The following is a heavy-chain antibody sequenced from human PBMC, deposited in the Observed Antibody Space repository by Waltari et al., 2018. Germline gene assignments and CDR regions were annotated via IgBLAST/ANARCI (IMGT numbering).Heavy chain of an antibody. D-gene: IGHD1-26*01. V-gene: IGHV3-30-3*01. Sequence: QVQLVESGGGVVQPGRSLRLSCAASGLTLSNYGLHWVRQPPGKGLEWVAVTSYDGNNKYYADSVKGRFTISRDNSKNTLYLQMNSLRADDTAVYYCAREWASTLGRYFYYYYMDVWGKGTTVTVSS. CDR1: GLTLSNYG. CDR2: TSYDGNNK. J-gene: IGHJ6*03. CDR3: AREWASTLGRYFYYYYMDV.